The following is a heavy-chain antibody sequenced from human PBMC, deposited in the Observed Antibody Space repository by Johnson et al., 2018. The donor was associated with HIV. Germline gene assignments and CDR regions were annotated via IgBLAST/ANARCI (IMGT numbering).Heavy chain of an antibody. J-gene: IGHJ3*01. CDR2: ISFAGSNK. D-gene: IGHD3-22*01. Sequence: QVQLVESGGGVVQPGRSLRLSCAASQFSFSNYGMHWVRQAPGKGLEWVAAISFAGSNKYYADSVKGRFPISSANSKNMLYLQMNSLRAEDTAVYYCANGDSYYFDSSGYYYTAFDLWGQGTMVTVSS. V-gene: IGHV3-30*18. CDR1: QFSFSNYG. CDR3: ANGDSYYFDSSGYYYTAFDL.